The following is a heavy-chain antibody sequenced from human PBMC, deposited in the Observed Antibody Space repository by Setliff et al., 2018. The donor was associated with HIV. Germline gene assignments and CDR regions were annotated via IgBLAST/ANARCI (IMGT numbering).Heavy chain of an antibody. D-gene: IGHD3-22*01. Sequence: SETLSLTCTVSGGSISSGNYYWNWIRQPAGKGLEWIGRIYISGSTNYNPSLESRVTISLDTSKNQFSLKLSSVTAADTAVYYCAREDYYDSSGDAFDIWGQGILVTVSS. CDR3: AREDYYDSSGDAFDI. J-gene: IGHJ3*02. V-gene: IGHV4-61*02. CDR2: IYISGST. CDR1: GGSISSGNYY.